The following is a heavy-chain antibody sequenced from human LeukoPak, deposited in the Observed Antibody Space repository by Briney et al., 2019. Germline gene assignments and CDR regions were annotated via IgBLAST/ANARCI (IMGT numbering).Heavy chain of an antibody. D-gene: IGHD5-24*01. J-gene: IGHJ6*02. V-gene: IGHV4-61*02. CDR1: GGSISSGSYY. CDR3: AREMATIKYSYYYYGMDV. CDR2: IYTSGST. Sequence: HPSETLSLTSTVSGGSISSGSYYWSWIRQPAGKGLEWIGRIYTSGSTNYNPSLKSRVTISVDTSKSQFSLKLSSVTAADTAVYYCAREMATIKYSYYYYGMDVWGQGTTVTVSS.